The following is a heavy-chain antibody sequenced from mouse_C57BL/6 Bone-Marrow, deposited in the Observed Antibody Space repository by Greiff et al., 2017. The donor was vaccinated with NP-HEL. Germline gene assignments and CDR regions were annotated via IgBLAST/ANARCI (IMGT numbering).Heavy chain of an antibody. CDR2: ISYSGST. D-gene: IGHD6-5*01. V-gene: IGHV3-1*01. J-gene: IGHJ3*01. CDR3: ARDAYFLGFAY. CDR1: GYSITSGYD. Sequence: VQLKESGPGMVKPSQSLSLTCTVTGYSITSGYDWHWIRHFPGNKLEWMGYISYSGSTNYNPSLKSRISITHDTSKNHFFLKLNSVTTEDTATYYCARDAYFLGFAYWGQGTLVTVSA.